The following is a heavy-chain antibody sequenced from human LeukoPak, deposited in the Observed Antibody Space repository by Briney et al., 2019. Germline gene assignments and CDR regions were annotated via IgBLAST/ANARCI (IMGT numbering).Heavy chain of an antibody. V-gene: IGHV4-39*01. J-gene: IGHJ4*02. D-gene: IGHD6-19*01. CDR2: IYYSGST. CDR3: ARHGIAVAGSFDY. Sequence: SETLSLTCTVSGGSISSSSYYWGWIRQPPGKGLEWIGSIYYSGSTYYNPSLKSRFTISVDTSKNQFSLKLSSVTAADTAVYYCARHGIAVAGSFDYWGQGTRSPSPQ. CDR1: GGSISSSSYY.